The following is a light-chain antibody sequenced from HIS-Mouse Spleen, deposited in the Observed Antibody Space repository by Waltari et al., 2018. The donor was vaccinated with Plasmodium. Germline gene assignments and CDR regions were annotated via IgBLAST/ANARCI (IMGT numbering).Light chain of an antibody. J-gene: IGKJ3*01. CDR3: QQYNNWSFT. Sequence: EIVMTQSPATLSVSPGERATRSCRASQSVSSNLAWYQQKPGQAPRLLNYCASTRATGIPARFSGSGSGTEFTLTISSLQSEDFAVYYCQQYNNWSFTFGPGTKVDIK. V-gene: IGKV3-15*01. CDR1: QSVSSN. CDR2: CAS.